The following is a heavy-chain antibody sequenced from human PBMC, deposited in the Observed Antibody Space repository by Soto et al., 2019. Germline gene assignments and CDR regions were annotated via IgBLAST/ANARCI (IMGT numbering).Heavy chain of an antibody. J-gene: IGHJ5*02. Sequence: TSETLSLTCAVSGYSISSGYYWSWIRQPPGKGLEWIGEINHSGSTNYNPSLKSRVTISVDTSKNQFSLKLSSVTAADTAVYYCARDDRGGSGGSPSHWFDPWGQGTLVTVSS. CDR2: INHSGST. CDR1: GYSISSGYY. CDR3: ARDDRGGSGGSPSHWFDP. D-gene: IGHD2-15*01. V-gene: IGHV4-34*01.